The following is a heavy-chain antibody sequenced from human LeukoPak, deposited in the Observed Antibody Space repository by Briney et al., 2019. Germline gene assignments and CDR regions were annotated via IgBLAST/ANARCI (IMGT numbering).Heavy chain of an antibody. Sequence: ASVKVSCKASGYTFTNYGISWVRQAPGQGLEWMGWISAYNGNTNYAQKLQGRVTMTTDTSTSTAYMELRSLRSDDTAVYYCSRDLMYYYASGSYSDTFDIWGQGTMVTVSS. V-gene: IGHV1-18*01. D-gene: IGHD3-22*01. J-gene: IGHJ3*02. CDR2: ISAYNGNT. CDR1: GYTFTNYG. CDR3: SRDLMYYYASGSYSDTFDI.